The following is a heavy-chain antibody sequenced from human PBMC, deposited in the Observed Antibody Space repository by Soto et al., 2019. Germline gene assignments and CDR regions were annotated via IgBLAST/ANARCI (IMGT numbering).Heavy chain of an antibody. Sequence: SETLSLTCTVSGGSISSGGHYWSWIRQHPGKGLEWIGYIYYSGSTSYNPSLKSRVTISVDTSKNQFSLNLSFVTAADSAVYYCARDQAYDYTSPGDYYYYGMDVWGQGTTVTVSS. V-gene: IGHV4-31*03. J-gene: IGHJ6*01. D-gene: IGHD4-4*01. CDR3: ARDQAYDYTSPGDYYYYGMDV. CDR1: GGSISSGGHY. CDR2: IYYSGST.